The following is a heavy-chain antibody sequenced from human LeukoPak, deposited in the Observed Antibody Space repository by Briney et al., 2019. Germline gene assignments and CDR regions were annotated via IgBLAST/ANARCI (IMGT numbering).Heavy chain of an antibody. Sequence: SGGSLRLSCAASGFTFTSYWMSWVRQAPGKGLEWVANIKQDGSESYYVDSVKGRFTISRDNSKNTLYLQLNSLRAEDTAVYCCAKGWGVLEYSSPGAWVDYWGQGTLVTISS. CDR3: AKGWGVLEYSSPGAWVDY. V-gene: IGHV3-7*01. J-gene: IGHJ4*02. D-gene: IGHD6-6*01. CDR2: IKQDGSES. CDR1: GFTFTSYW.